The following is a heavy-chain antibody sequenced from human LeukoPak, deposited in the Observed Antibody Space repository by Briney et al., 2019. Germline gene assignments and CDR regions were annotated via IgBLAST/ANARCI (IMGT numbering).Heavy chain of an antibody. CDR3: ARDRGRRTAAGTYYYYGMDV. Sequence: SVKVSCKASGGTFSSYAISWVRQAPGQGLEWMGGIIPIFGTANYAQKFQGRVTITADKSTSTAYMELSSLRSEDTAVYYCARDRGRRTAAGTYYYYGMDVWGKGTTVTVSS. V-gene: IGHV1-69*06. J-gene: IGHJ6*04. CDR1: GGTFSSYA. CDR2: IIPIFGTA. D-gene: IGHD6-13*01.